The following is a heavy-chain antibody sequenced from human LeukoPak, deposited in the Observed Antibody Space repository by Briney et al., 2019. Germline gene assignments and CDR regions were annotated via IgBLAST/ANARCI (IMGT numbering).Heavy chain of an antibody. V-gene: IGHV3-23*01. CDR1: GFTFSSYY. D-gene: IGHD4-17*01. J-gene: IGHJ6*03. Sequence: GGSLRLSCAASGFTFSSYYMSWVRQAPGKGLEWISAISGSGGTKYYADFVKGRFNISRDNSKNTLYLQMNSLRAEDTAVYYCAKIAYGDLRRYYYYYMDVWGKGTTVTVS. CDR3: AKIAYGDLRRYYYYYMDV. CDR2: ISGSGGTK.